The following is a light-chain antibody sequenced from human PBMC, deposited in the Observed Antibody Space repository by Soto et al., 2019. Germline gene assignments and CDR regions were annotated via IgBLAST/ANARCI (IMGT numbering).Light chain of an antibody. CDR3: CSYAGSSTSYV. Sequence: QSVLTQPASVSGSPGQSITISCTGTSSDVGSYNLVSWYQQHPGKAPKLMIYEGSKRPSGVSNRFSGSKSGNTASLTICGLQAEDEADYYCCSYAGSSTSYVFGTGTKVTVL. J-gene: IGLJ1*01. CDR1: SSDVGSYNL. CDR2: EGS. V-gene: IGLV2-23*01.